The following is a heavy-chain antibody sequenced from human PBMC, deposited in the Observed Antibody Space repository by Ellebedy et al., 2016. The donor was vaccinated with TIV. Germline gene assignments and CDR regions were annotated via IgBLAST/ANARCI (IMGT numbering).Heavy chain of an antibody. CDR1: GLTFSSYE. D-gene: IGHD3-16*01. CDR2: ISGSASVT. V-gene: IGHV3-48*03. Sequence: PGGSLRLSCAVSGLTFSSYEINWVRQAPGQGLEWVSYISGSASVTAYADSVKGRFTISRENARTSLYLQMNSLRVDDTAMYYCARSYGARTSGPWGQGTLVTVSS. CDR3: ARSYGARTSGP. J-gene: IGHJ5*02.